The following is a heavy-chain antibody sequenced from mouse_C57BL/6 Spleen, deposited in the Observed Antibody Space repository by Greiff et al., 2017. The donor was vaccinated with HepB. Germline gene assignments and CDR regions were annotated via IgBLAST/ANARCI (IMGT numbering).Heavy chain of an antibody. CDR1: GYTFTSYP. CDR2: FNPSSVYP. D-gene: IGHD2-1*01. V-gene: IGHV1-4*01. CDR3: ARECYGNYGGFAY. Sequence: VHLQPSGAALARPGASVQLSCKASGYTFTSYPMHWVKQRPGQGLEWHGYFNPSSVYPKYNQKFKDKATLTADHSSSTAYMQLSRLTSEDSAVYYCARECYGNYGGFAYWGQGTLVTVSA. J-gene: IGHJ3*01.